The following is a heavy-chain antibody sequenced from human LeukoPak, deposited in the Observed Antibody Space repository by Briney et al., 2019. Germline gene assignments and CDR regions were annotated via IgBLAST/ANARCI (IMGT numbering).Heavy chain of an antibody. CDR1: GFTFRGYE. Sequence: PGGSLRLFCAASGFTFRGYEMNWVRQAPGKGLEWVSYISSSGSTIYYADSVKGRFTVSRDNAKNSLYLQMNSLRAEDTAVYYCARDPGYCSTTSCYKFFDYWGQGTLVTVSS. CDR3: ARDPGYCSTTSCYKFFDY. D-gene: IGHD2-2*02. CDR2: ISSSGSTI. V-gene: IGHV3-48*03. J-gene: IGHJ4*02.